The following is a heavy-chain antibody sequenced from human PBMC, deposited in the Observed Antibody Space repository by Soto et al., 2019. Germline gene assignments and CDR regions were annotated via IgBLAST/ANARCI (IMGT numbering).Heavy chain of an antibody. CDR2: ISGSGGST. V-gene: IGHV3-23*01. CDR3: AKDRTYYDILTGYYPEYYFDY. CDR1: GFTFSSYA. J-gene: IGHJ4*02. D-gene: IGHD3-9*01. Sequence: EVQLLESGGGLVQPGGSLRLSCAASGFTFSSYAMSWVRQAPGKGLEWVSAISGSGGSTYYADSVMGRFTISRDNSNNTLYLQMNSLRAEDTAVYYCAKDRTYYDILTGYYPEYYFDYWGQGTLVTVSS.